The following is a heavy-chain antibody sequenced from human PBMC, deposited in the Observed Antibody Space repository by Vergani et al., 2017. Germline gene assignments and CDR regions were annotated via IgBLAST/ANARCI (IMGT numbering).Heavy chain of an antibody. CDR2: IIPIFGTA. J-gene: IGHJ6*03. CDR3: ARDRSPHDYGDYHNYYYYYYMDV. CDR1: GYTFTSYA. Sequence: QVQLVQSGAEVKKPGASVKVSCKASGYTFTSYAISWVRQAPGQGLEWMGGIIPIFGTANYAQKFQGRVTITADESTSTAYMELSSLRSEDTAVYYCARDRSPHDYGDYHNYYYYYYMDVWGKGTTVTVSS. D-gene: IGHD4-17*01. V-gene: IGHV1-69*13.